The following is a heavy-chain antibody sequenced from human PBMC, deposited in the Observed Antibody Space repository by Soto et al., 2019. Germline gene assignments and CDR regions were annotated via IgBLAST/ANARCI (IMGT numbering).Heavy chain of an antibody. Sequence: QVQLVESGGGVVQPGRSLRLSCAASGFTFSSYGMHWVRQAPGKGLEWVAVIWYDGSNKYYADSVKGRFTISRDNSKKTMYLQMNSLRAEDTAVYYCARDFFGAARRYLDYWGQGTLVTVSS. CDR2: IWYDGSNK. V-gene: IGHV3-33*01. CDR1: GFTFSSYG. CDR3: ARDFFGAARRYLDY. D-gene: IGHD6-6*01. J-gene: IGHJ4*02.